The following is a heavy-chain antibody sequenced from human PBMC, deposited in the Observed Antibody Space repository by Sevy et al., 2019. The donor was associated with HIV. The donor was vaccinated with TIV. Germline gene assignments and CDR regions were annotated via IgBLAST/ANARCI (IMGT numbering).Heavy chain of an antibody. D-gene: IGHD2-2*01. CDR1: GYTFTSYG. V-gene: IGHV7-4-1*02. CDR3: ARTYRGIVVIPAAQHYYGMDV. J-gene: IGHJ6*02. CDR2: INTNTGNP. Sequence: ASVKVSCKASGYTFTSYGMNWVRQAPGQGLEWMGWINTNTGNPTYAQGFTGRFVFSLDTSVSTAYLKISSLKAEDTAVYYCARTYRGIVVIPAAQHYYGMDVWGQGTTVTVSS.